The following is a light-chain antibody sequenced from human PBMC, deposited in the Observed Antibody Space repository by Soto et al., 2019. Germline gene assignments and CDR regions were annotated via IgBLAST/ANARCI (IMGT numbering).Light chain of an antibody. J-gene: IGKJ1*01. Sequence: MNQSPSYLSAWVGGRVTITCRASQGIGSDLGLYQQKPGRAPKLLIYGASTLQSGVPSRFSGTGSGTDFTLTISSLQPEDFATYYCLQDNNYPWTFGQGTKVDI. CDR2: GAS. CDR1: QGIGSD. CDR3: LQDNNYPWT. V-gene: IGKV1-6*01.